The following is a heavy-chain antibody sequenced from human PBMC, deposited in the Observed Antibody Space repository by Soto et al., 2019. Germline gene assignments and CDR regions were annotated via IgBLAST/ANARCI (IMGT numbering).Heavy chain of an antibody. CDR3: VLLGVLDN. D-gene: IGHD3-3*01. V-gene: IGHV1-8*01. CDR2: SNSNSGNS. Sequence: VASVKVSCKASGYTFTSYNINWVRQAPGQGLEWVAGSNSNSGNSDHAQKFQGRLTVTRDTSISTAYMELSSLRSDDTAVYYCVLLGVLDNWGPGTLVTVSS. CDR1: GYTFTSYN. J-gene: IGHJ4*02.